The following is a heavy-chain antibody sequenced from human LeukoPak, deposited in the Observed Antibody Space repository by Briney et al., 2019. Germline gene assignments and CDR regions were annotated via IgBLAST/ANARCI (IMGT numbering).Heavy chain of an antibody. D-gene: IGHD2-2*01. CDR1: GFTFSSYA. CDR3: AKGRGGSSTSCYDY. Sequence: GGSLRLSCAASGFTFSSYAMSWVRQAPGKGLEWVSAIGGSGGSTYYADSVKGRFTISRDNSKNTLYLQMNSVRAEDTAGYYCAKGRGGSSTSCYDYWGQGTLVTVPS. J-gene: IGHJ4*02. CDR2: IGGSGGST. V-gene: IGHV3-23*01.